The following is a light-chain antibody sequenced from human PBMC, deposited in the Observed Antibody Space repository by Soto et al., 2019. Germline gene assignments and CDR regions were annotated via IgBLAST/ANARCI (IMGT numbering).Light chain of an antibody. Sequence: IVLTQSPATLSLSPGERASLSCRASQTVGITLAWYQQRPGQAPRLLIYDASSRAAGIPARFSGGGSGTEFTLTINGLEPEDAAVYYCQQFGSSLALIFGGGTKVEIK. CDR2: DAS. J-gene: IGKJ4*01. CDR3: QQFGSSLALI. CDR1: QTVGIT. V-gene: IGKV3-11*01.